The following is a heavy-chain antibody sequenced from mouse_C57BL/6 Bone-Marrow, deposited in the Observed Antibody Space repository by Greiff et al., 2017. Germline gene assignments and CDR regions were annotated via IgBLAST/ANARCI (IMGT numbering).Heavy chain of an antibody. Sequence: EVMLVESGGGLVKPGGSLKLSCAASGFTFSSSTMSWVRQTTEKRLEWVATISGGGGNTYYPDSVQGRFTISRDKSKNTLYLQMSRLRSEDTALYYCARHGLTWDYWGQGTTLTVSS. J-gene: IGHJ2*01. V-gene: IGHV5-9*01. D-gene: IGHD1-3*01. CDR3: ARHGLTWDY. CDR2: ISGGGGNT. CDR1: GFTFSSST.